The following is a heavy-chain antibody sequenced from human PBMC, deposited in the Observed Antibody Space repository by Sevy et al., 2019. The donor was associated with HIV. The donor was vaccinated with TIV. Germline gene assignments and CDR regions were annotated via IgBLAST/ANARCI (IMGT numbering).Heavy chain of an antibody. CDR3: ATFSQPTDY. CDR2: IKSKTDGGTT. V-gene: IGHV3-15*01. Sequence: GGSLRLSCAVSGFTFTNAWMNWVRQAPGKGLEWVGRIKSKTDGGTTDYAAPVKGRFSISRDDSKNTLYLQMNSPKTEDTAVYYCATFSQPTDYWGRGTLVTVSS. CDR1: GFTFTNAW. J-gene: IGHJ4*02.